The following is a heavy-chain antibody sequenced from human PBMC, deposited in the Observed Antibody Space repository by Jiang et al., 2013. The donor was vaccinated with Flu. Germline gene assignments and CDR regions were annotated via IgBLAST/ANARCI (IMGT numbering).Heavy chain of an antibody. CDR1: GFSLTSPTVG. V-gene: IGHV2-70*01. CDR3: ARGTAKYYYDSSSYSGFDT. Sequence: TQTLTLTCNFSGFSLTSPTVGVGSDPSAPXKGPGWLALIDWDGDKYYSTSLKTRLSISKDTSKNEVVLTMTNMDPVDTATYYCARGTAKYYYDSSSYSGFDTWGQGTLVTVSS. CDR2: IDWDGDK. D-gene: IGHD3-22*01. J-gene: IGHJ4*02.